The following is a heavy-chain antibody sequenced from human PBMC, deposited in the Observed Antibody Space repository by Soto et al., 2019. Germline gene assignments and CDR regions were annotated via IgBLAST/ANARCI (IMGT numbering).Heavy chain of an antibody. Sequence: QVQLVQSGAEVKKPGASVKVSCEASGYPFTAFDINWVRQAAGQGLEWMGWMNPSSGDSAFAQRFKDRITMTRTTSISKAYMELSRLTSDDTAVYYCVRQPGGVATPGDDYWGQGTLVTVSS. D-gene: IGHD2-15*01. J-gene: IGHJ4*02. CDR2: MNPSSGDS. CDR3: VRQPGGVATPGDDY. V-gene: IGHV1-8*01. CDR1: GYPFTAFD.